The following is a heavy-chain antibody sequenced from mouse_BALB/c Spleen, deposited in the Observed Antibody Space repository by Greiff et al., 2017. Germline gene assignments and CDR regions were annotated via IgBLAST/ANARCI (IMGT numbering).Heavy chain of an antibody. D-gene: IGHD2-3*01. CDR2: IDPENGNT. V-gene: IGHV14-1*02. CDR1: GFNIKDYY. Sequence: VQLKQSGAELVRPGALVKLSCKASGFNIKDYYMHWVKQRPEQGLEWIGWIDPENGNTIYDPKFQGKASITADTSSNTAYLQLSSLTSEDTAVYDCARYTPDGYWFAYWGQGTLVTVSA. J-gene: IGHJ3*01. CDR3: ARYTPDGYWFAY.